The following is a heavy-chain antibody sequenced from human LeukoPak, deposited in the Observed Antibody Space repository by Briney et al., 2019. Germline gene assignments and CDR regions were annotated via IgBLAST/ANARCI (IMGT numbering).Heavy chain of an antibody. CDR3: ARVSGYYYDSSGLRYYFDY. CDR1: GFTFSSYS. V-gene: IGHV3-21*01. CDR2: ISSSSSYI. D-gene: IGHD3-22*01. Sequence: GGSLRLSCAASGFTFSSYSMNWVRQAPGKGLEWVSSISSSSSYIYYADSVKGRFTISRDNAKNSLYLQMNSLRAEDAAVYYCARVSGYYYDSSGLRYYFDYWGQGTLVTVSS. J-gene: IGHJ4*02.